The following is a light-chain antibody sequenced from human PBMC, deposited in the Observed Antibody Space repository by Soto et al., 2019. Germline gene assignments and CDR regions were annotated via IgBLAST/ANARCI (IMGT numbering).Light chain of an antibody. CDR3: QSFDSSDQV. V-gene: IGLV6-57*01. CDR2: EDD. Sequence: NFMLTQPHSVSESPGKTITISCTRSGGSIASNYVQWYQQRPGSSPTIVIYEDDRRPSGVPDRFSGSIDSSSSSASLTISGLRNEDEATYFCQSFDSSDQVFGGGTKVTVL. CDR1: GGSIASNY. J-gene: IGLJ3*02.